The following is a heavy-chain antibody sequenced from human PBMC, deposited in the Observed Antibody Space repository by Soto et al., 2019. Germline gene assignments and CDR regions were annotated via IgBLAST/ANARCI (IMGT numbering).Heavy chain of an antibody. J-gene: IGHJ6*02. CDR1: GFTFSSYG. Sequence: VGSLRLSCAASGFTFSSYGMHWVRQAPGKGLEWVAVIWYDGSNKYYADSVKGRFTISRDNSKNTLYLQMNSLRAEDTAVYYCARPVRPFYYYYGMDVWGQGTTVTVSS. CDR2: IWYDGSNK. D-gene: IGHD3-10*01. CDR3: ARPVRPFYYYYGMDV. V-gene: IGHV3-33*01.